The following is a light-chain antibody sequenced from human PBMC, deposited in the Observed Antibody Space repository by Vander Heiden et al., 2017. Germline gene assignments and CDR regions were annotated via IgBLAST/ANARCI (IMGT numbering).Light chain of an antibody. V-gene: IGKV3-11*01. CDR2: DAS. CDR1: QRVSSY. Sequence: ELVLTQSPATLSLSPGERATLSCRASQRVSSYLAWYQRKPGQAPRLLIYDASNRATGIPARFSGSGSGTDFTLTISSLEPEDFAVYYCQQRSNWPPYTFGQGTKLEIK. CDR3: QQRSNWPPYT. J-gene: IGKJ2*01.